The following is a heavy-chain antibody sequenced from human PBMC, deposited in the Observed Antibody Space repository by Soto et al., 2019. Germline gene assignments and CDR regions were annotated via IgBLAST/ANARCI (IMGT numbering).Heavy chain of an antibody. CDR1: GGSFSGYY. Sequence: PSETLSLTCAVYGGSFSGYYWSWIRQPPGKGLEWIGEINHSGSTNYNPSLKSRVTISADTSKNQFSLKLSSVTAADTAVYYCARSYVDTYRKYYFDYWGQGTLVTVSS. V-gene: IGHV4-34*01. CDR3: ARSYVDTYRKYYFDY. D-gene: IGHD5-18*01. J-gene: IGHJ4*02. CDR2: INHSGST.